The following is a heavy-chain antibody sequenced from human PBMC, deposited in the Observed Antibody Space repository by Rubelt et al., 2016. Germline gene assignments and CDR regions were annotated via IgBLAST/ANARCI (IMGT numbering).Heavy chain of an antibody. D-gene: IGHD1-1*01. V-gene: IGHV4-39*01. J-gene: IGHJ5*02. CDR3: ARVTYTGNYGRGWFDP. CDR1: GGSISSTAYY. Sequence: QLQLQLSGPRLVKPSETLSLTCTVSGGSISSTAYYWGWVRQPPGKGLEWIGSIYSGWGADCNPSLKSRVTLSVDPSNHQFSRKWGSVTAAVTAVYYCARVTYTGNYGRGWFDPWGQGTLVTVSS. CDR2: IYSGWGA.